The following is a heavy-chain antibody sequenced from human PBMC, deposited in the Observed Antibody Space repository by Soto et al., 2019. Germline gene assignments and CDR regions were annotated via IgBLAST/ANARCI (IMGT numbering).Heavy chain of an antibody. J-gene: IGHJ6*02. Sequence: ASVKVSCKASGYSFTDYHVHWVRQAPGKGREWLGRINPKSGGTSTAQKFQGWVTMTRDRSISTVYMELTRLRSDDTAVYFCARGHSTDCSKGVCSFFYNHEMDVWGQGTTVTVSS. D-gene: IGHD2-8*01. CDR2: INPKSGGT. CDR1: GYSFTDYH. CDR3: ARGHSTDCSKGVCSFFYNHEMDV. V-gene: IGHV1-2*04.